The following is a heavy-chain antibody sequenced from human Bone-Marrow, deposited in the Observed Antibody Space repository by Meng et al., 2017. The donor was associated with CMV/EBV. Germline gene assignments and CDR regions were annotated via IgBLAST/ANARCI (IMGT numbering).Heavy chain of an antibody. CDR1: GYTFTSYG. J-gene: IGHJ4*02. D-gene: IGHD4-11*01. CDR2: INPNSGDT. Sequence: ASVKVSCKASGYTFTSYGISWVRQAPRQGLEWMGWINPNSGDTNCAQSFQGRVTMTRDTSISTAYMELSRLRSDDTAVYYCAAGRRTTILVFWGQGTLVTVSS. CDR3: AAGRRTTILVF. V-gene: IGHV1-2*02.